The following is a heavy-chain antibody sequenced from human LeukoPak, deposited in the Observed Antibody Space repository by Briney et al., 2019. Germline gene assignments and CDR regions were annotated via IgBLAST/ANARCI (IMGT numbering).Heavy chain of an antibody. J-gene: IGHJ4*02. CDR3: AVAYYDFWSGYYEIGSFDY. V-gene: IGHV1-58*01. CDR2: IVVGSGNT. Sequence: ASVKVSCKASGFTFTSSAVQWVRQARGQRLERIGWIVVGSGNTNYAQKFQERVTITRDMSTSTAYMELSSLRSEDTAVYYCAVAYYDFWSGYYEIGSFDYWGQGTLVTVSS. D-gene: IGHD3-3*01. CDR1: GFTFTSSA.